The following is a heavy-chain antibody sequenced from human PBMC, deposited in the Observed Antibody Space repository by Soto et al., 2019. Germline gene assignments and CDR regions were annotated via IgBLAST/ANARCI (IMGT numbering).Heavy chain of an antibody. V-gene: IGHV1-46*01. CDR1: GYTFTSYY. J-gene: IGHJ4*02. Sequence: QVQLVQSGAEVKKPGASVKVSCKASGYTFTSYYMHWVRQAPGQGLEWMGIINPSGGSTSYAQKFRGGVPRTGDTSRRQVNRERSSLRSEATAVYYGAGEGVKMPTRYSFDSGGQGPLVTLSS. CDR2: INPSGGST. D-gene: IGHD2-2*01. CDR3: AGEGVKMPTRYSFDS.